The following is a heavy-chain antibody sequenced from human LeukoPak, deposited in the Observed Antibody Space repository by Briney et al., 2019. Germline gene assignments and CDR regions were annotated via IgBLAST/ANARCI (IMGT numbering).Heavy chain of an antibody. Sequence: ASVKVSCKASGYSFSTYAMHWVRQAPGQRLEWMGWINAGNGNTKYSQEFQGRITITGDTSASTVYLELGSLKSADMAVYYCARSHLLGTTGRLGDYYYIDVWGKGTAITVSS. J-gene: IGHJ6*03. CDR2: INAGNGNT. CDR1: GYSFSTYA. CDR3: ARSHLLGTTGRLGDYYYIDV. D-gene: IGHD2/OR15-2a*01. V-gene: IGHV1-3*03.